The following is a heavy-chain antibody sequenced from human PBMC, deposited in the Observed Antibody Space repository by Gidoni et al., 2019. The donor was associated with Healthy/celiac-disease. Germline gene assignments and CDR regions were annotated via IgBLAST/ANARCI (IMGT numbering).Heavy chain of an antibody. V-gene: IGHV3-30-3*01. J-gene: IGHJ6*02. CDR1: GLPFRSYA. CDR2: ISYDGSNK. CDR3: ARDEGIVVVVAAIYYGMDV. D-gene: IGHD2-15*01. Sequence: QVPLVESGGGVVQPGRSLRLSCAASGLPFRSYAMPWVRQAPGKGLEWVEVISYDGSNKYYADSVKGRFTISRDNSKNTLYLQMNSLRAEDTAVYYCARDEGIVVVVAAIYYGMDVWGQGTTVTVSS.